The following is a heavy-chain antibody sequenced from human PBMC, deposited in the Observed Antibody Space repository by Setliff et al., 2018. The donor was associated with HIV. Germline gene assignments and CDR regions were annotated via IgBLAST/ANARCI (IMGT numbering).Heavy chain of an antibody. CDR3: ATDGSYDILTGPTPGAFDI. D-gene: IGHD3-9*01. Sequence: ASVKVSCKVSGNTLRELSMHWVRQAPGEGLEWMGGFDPEDGETIYAQKFQGRVTMTEDTSTDTAYMELSSLTFEDTAVYYCATDGSYDILTGPTPGAFDIWGQGTMVTVSS. V-gene: IGHV1-24*01. CDR2: FDPEDGET. J-gene: IGHJ3*02. CDR1: GNTLRELS.